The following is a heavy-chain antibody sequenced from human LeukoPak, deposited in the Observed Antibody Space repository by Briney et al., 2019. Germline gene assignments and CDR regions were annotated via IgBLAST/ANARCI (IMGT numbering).Heavy chain of an antibody. D-gene: IGHD3-9*01. J-gene: IGHJ4*02. Sequence: PSETLSLTCAVYGGSFRGYFWSWLHQPPAKGLEWIGEINHSGITNHNPSLKSRVTISVDTSKNQFSLKLTSVTAADTAVYYCARGPPTDYDILTGYSTNFDYWAQGTLVTVSS. CDR1: GGSFRGYF. CDR3: ARGPPTDYDILTGYSTNFDY. V-gene: IGHV4-34*01. CDR2: INHSGIT.